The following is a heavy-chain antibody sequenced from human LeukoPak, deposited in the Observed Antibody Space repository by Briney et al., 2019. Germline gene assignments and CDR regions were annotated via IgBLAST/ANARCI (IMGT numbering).Heavy chain of an antibody. CDR2: ISGNSGAI. CDR1: GFSFSSYS. J-gene: IGHJ4*02. D-gene: IGHD1-1*01. CDR3: ARDLNWAFDY. V-gene: IGHV3-48*02. Sequence: TGGSLRLSCGASGFSFSSYSMNWVRQAPGKGLEWISYISGNSGAITYEDSVQGRFTISRDNAKNSLYLQMNSLRDGDTAVYYCARDLNWAFDYWGQGTLVSVSS.